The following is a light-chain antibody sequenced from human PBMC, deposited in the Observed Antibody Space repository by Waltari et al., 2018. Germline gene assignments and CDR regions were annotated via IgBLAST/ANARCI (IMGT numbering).Light chain of an antibody. CDR3: QSYDTSDVV. Sequence: NFVLTQPHSVSESPGKTVTIPCTGSSGRIASNYVQWYQQRPGSAPNTVIYENNQRPSGVPGRFSGSIDSSSNSASLTISGLKTEDEADYYCQSYDTSDVVFGGGTKLTVL. V-gene: IGLV6-57*02. CDR2: ENN. CDR1: SGRIASNY. J-gene: IGLJ2*01.